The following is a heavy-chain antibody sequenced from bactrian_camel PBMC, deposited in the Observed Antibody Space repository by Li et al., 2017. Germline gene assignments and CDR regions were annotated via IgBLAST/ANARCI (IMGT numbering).Heavy chain of an antibody. D-gene: IGHD6*01. Sequence: QLVESGGGSVQAGGSLRLSCAASGFTFGIYRMTWVRQAPGKGLEWVATIDSGGAITPLTDSVKGRFTISRDNAKNTMYLQMSSLKSGDTALYYCAGFFGWLKGYKYWGQGTQVTVS. CDR2: IDSGGAIT. V-gene: IGHV3S40*01. J-gene: IGHJ4*01. CDR3: AGFFGWLKGYKY. CDR1: GFTFGIYR.